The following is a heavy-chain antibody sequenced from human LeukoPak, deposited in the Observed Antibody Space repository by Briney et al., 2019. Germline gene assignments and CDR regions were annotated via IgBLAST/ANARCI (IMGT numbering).Heavy chain of an antibody. Sequence: GGSLRLSCAASGFTFSSYAMHWVRQAPGKGLEWVAVISYDGSNKYYADSVKGRFTISRDNSKNTLYLQMNSLRAEDAAVYYCAKDSRFGITMIVVASFDYWGQGTLVTVSS. CDR2: ISYDGSNK. CDR1: GFTFSSYA. J-gene: IGHJ4*02. V-gene: IGHV3-30*04. D-gene: IGHD3-22*01. CDR3: AKDSRFGITMIVVASFDY.